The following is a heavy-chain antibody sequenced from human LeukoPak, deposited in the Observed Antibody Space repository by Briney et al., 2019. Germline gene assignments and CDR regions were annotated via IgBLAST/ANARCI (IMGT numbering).Heavy chain of an antibody. CDR3: ATPSDAFDI. J-gene: IGHJ3*02. CDR1: GYTFTTYA. CDR2: IDPNTGTP. Sequence: PRASVKVSCKASGYTFTTYAINWMRQATGQEPEWMGWIDPNTGTPGYAQKFQGRVTFTRDTSINTAYMELSSLRSEDTAVYYCATPSDAFDIWGQGTMVTVSS. V-gene: IGHV1-8*03.